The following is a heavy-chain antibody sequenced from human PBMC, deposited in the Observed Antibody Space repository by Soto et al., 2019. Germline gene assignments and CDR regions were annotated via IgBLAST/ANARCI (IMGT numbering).Heavy chain of an antibody. D-gene: IGHD6-13*01. J-gene: IGHJ4*02. CDR1: GFTFSNYA. CDR2: ISGSGGST. CDR3: AKDQGSSWYEIDY. Sequence: EVQLLESGGGLVQPGGSLRLSCAASGFTFSNYAVTWVRQAPGKGLEWVSTISGSGGSTYYADSVKGRFTISRDNSKNPLYLKINSLRAEDTAVYYCAKDQGSSWYEIDYWGQGTLVTVSS. V-gene: IGHV3-23*01.